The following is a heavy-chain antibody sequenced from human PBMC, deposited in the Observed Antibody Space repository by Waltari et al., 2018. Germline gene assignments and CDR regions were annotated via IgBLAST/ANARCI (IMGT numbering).Heavy chain of an antibody. J-gene: IGHJ4*02. CDR3: ARAPTIYSGSYQRSDDY. CDR2: ISAYNGNT. V-gene: IGHV1-18*01. CDR1: GYTFTSSG. D-gene: IGHD1-26*01. Sequence: GESGAEVKKPGASVKVSCKAPGYTFTSSGIRWVRQAPGQGLEWMGWISAYNGNTNYAQKLQGRVTMTTDTSTSTAYMELRSLRSDDTAVYYSARAPTIYSGSYQRSDDYWGQGTLVTVSS.